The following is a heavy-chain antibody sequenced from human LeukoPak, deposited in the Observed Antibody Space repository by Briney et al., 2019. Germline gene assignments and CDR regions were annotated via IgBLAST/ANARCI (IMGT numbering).Heavy chain of an antibody. D-gene: IGHD2-2*01. J-gene: IGHJ5*02. CDR2: ISAYNGNT. Sequence: ASVKVSCKASGYTFTSYGISWVRQAPGQGLEWMGWISAYNGNTNYAQELQGRVTMTTDTSTSTAYMELRSLRSDDTAVYYCARVLGIVLVPAARAKWFDPWGQGTLVTVSS. CDR3: ARVLGIVLVPAARAKWFDP. CDR1: GYTFTSYG. V-gene: IGHV1-18*01.